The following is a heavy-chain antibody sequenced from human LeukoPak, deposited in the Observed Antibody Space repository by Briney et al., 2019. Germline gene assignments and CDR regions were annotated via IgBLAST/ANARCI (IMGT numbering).Heavy chain of an antibody. CDR1: GGSISSGDYY. D-gene: IGHD3-9*01. V-gene: IGHV4-30-4*01. CDR3: ARADILTGYYYFDY. J-gene: IGHJ4*02. CDR2: IYYSGST. Sequence: SQTLSLTCTVSGGSISSGDYYWSWIRQPPGKCLEWMGYIYYSGSTYYNPSLKSRVTISADTSKNQFSLKLSSVTAADTAVYYCARADILTGYYYFDYWGQGTLVTVSS.